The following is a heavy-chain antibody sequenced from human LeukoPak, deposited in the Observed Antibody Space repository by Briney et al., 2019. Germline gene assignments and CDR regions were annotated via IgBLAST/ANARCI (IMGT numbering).Heavy chain of an antibody. CDR2: IKQDGTEK. CDR3: ARDVRHDY. V-gene: IGHV3-7*04. CDR1: GFTFSSYW. J-gene: IGHJ4*02. Sequence: GGSLRLSCAASGFTFSSYWMSWVRQAPGEGLEWVANIKQDGTEKYYMDSVKGRFSISRDNAKNSLYLQMNALRAEDTAVYYCARDVRHDYWGQGTLVTVST.